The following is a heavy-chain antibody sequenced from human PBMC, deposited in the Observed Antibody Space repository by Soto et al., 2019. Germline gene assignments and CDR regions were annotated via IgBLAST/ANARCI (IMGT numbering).Heavy chain of an antibody. J-gene: IGHJ3*02. CDR1: GYSFSSYG. Sequence: GASVKVYCKASGYSFSSYGISWVRQNPGQGLEWMGWISAYNGNTNYAQKLQGRVTMTTDTSTSTAYMELRSLRSDDTAVYYCARGVDTAMVTSAFDIWGQGTMVTVSS. D-gene: IGHD5-18*01. V-gene: IGHV1-18*01. CDR3: ARGVDTAMVTSAFDI. CDR2: ISAYNGNT.